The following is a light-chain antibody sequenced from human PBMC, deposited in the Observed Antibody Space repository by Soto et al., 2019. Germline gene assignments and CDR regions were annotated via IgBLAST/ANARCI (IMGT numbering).Light chain of an antibody. CDR2: GVG. CDR1: SSDVGAYSY. J-gene: IGLJ1*01. V-gene: IGLV2-14*01. CDR3: SSYAHGSIYV. Sequence: QSALTQPASVSGSPGQSITISCTGSSSDVGAYSYVSWYLQHPGKAPKLLIYGVGNRPSGVSPRFSGSKSANTASLTISGLQAEDEADYYCSSYAHGSIYVFGTGTKLTVL.